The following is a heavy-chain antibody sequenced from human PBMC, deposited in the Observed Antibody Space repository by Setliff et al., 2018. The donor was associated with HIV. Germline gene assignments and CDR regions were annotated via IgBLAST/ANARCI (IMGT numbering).Heavy chain of an antibody. CDR2: IDSSGTT. Sequence: PSETLSLTCTISGGSLGVYRWSWIRQSAGRGLEWIGRIDSSGTTDYKPSLKGRVAISADTSRNQFSLRVTSVTAADTAVYFCARDRHSSGLGSYGPWGPGILVTVSS. V-gene: IGHV4-4*07. CDR1: GGSLGVYR. D-gene: IGHD3-10*01. CDR3: ARDRHSSGLGSYGP. J-gene: IGHJ5*02.